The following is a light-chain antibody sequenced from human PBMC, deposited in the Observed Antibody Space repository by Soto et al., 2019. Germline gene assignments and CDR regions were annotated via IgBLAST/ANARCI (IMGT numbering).Light chain of an antibody. CDR2: AAS. CDR1: QTIGNY. CDR3: QQSHTFPRT. V-gene: IGKV1-39*01. Sequence: DIQMTQSPSSLSAFVGDRVTITCPASQTIGNYLSWFQQEPGKAPKLLIHAASNLQSGVPSRFSGSGSGTDFTLTISILQPEDSATYYCQQSHTFPRTFGRGTKVEV. J-gene: IGKJ1*01.